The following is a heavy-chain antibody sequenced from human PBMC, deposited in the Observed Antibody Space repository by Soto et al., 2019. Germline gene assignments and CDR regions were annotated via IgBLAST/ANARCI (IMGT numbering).Heavy chain of an antibody. CDR1: GYTFTSYG. CDR3: ARGPPMGGANDAFDI. J-gene: IGHJ3*02. CDR2: ISAYNGNT. V-gene: IGHV1-18*01. Sequence: GASVKVSCKASGYTFTSYGISWVRQAPGQGLEWMGWISAYNGNTNYAQKLQGRVTMTTDTSTSTTYMELRSLRSDDTAVYYCARGPPMGGANDAFDIWGQGTMVTVSS. D-gene: IGHD3-16*01.